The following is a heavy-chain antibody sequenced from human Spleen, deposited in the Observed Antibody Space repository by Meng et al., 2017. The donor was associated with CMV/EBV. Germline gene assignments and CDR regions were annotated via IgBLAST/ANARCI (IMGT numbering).Heavy chain of an antibody. CDR2: IYPGDSDT. Sequence: KVSCKGSGYSFTTYWIGWVRQMPGKGLEWMGIIYPGDSDTRYSPSFQGRATISADRPTNTAYLQWSSLKASDTAMYYCARVLGVADYWGQGTLVTVSS. CDR3: ARVLGVADY. CDR1: GYSFTTYW. D-gene: IGHD6-19*01. J-gene: IGHJ4*02. V-gene: IGHV5-51*04.